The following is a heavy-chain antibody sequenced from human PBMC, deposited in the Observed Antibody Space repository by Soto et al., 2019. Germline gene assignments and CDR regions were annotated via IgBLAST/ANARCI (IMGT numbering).Heavy chain of an antibody. J-gene: IGHJ5*02. Sequence: LSLTFTVSGGSISSYYWSWIRQPPGKGLEWIGYIYYSGSTNYNPSLKSRVTISVDTSKNQFSLKLSSVTAADTAVYYCARSGAAAAWFDPWGQGTLVTVSS. V-gene: IGHV4-59*01. CDR1: GGSISSYY. D-gene: IGHD6-13*01. CDR3: ARSGAAAAWFDP. CDR2: IYYSGST.